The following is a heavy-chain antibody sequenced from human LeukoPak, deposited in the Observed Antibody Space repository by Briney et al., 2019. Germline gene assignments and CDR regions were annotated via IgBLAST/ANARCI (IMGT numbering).Heavy chain of an antibody. V-gene: IGHV3-30-3*01. Sequence: GGSLRLSCAASGFTFSSYAMHWVRQAPGKGLEWVAVISYDGSNKYFADSVKGRFTISRDNSKNTLYLQMNSLRAEDTAVYYCARDSKYYGHAFDIWGQGTMVTVSS. CDR2: ISYDGSNK. J-gene: IGHJ3*02. CDR3: ARDSKYYGHAFDI. CDR1: GFTFSSYA. D-gene: IGHD3-3*01.